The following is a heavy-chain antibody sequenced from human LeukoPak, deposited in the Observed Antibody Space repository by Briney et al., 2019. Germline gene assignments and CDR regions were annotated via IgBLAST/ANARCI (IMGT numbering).Heavy chain of an antibody. Sequence: GGSLRLSCAASGFPFGRYVVAWVRQAPGKGLEWVSAISGSGHSTYYADSVKGRFTISRDNSENTLSLLVNSLRAEDTAVYYCARGYSSGFIGAFDLWGQGTMLTVSS. D-gene: IGHD6-19*01. J-gene: IGHJ3*01. CDR2: ISGSGHST. CDR1: GFPFGRYV. CDR3: ARGYSSGFIGAFDL. V-gene: IGHV3-23*01.